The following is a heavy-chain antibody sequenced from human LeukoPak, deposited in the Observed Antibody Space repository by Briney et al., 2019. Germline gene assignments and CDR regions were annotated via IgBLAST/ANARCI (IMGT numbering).Heavy chain of an antibody. Sequence: SETLSLTCTVSGGSFNSGTYYWSWIRQPPGKGLEWIGYIYYSGSTNYNPSLKSRVTISVDTSKNQFSLKLSSVTAADTAVYYCARGVVIAPQTFDYWGQGTLVTVSS. D-gene: IGHD2-21*01. V-gene: IGHV4-61*01. J-gene: IGHJ4*02. CDR2: IYYSGST. CDR3: ARGVVIAPQTFDY. CDR1: GGSFNSGTYY.